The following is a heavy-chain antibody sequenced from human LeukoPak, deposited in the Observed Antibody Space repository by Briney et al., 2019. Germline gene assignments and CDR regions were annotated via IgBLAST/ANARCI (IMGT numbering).Heavy chain of an antibody. CDR1: GFTFSSYG. Sequence: GGSLRLTCAASGFTFSSYGMNWVRQAPGKGLEWVSSISTSSSYIYYTDSVKGRFTISRANAKNSLYLQMNSLRAEDTAVYYLWRGGERWLHLGGFDYWGQEPLVTVSS. CDR3: WRGGERWLHLGGFDY. J-gene: IGHJ4*02. D-gene: IGHD5-24*01. CDR2: ISTSSSYI. V-gene: IGHV3-21*01.